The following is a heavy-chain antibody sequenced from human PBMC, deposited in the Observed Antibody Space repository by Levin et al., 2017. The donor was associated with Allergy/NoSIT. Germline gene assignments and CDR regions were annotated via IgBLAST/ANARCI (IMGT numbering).Heavy chain of an antibody. CDR1: GFTFSSYD. Sequence: GESLKISCAASGFTFSSYDMHWVRQATGKGLEWVSAIGTAGDTYYPGSVKGRFTISRENAKNSLYLQMNSLRAGDTAVYYCARDCSSTSCPYFDYWGQGTLVTVSS. CDR3: ARDCSSTSCPYFDY. CDR2: IGTAGDT. V-gene: IGHV3-13*01. J-gene: IGHJ4*02. D-gene: IGHD2-2*01.